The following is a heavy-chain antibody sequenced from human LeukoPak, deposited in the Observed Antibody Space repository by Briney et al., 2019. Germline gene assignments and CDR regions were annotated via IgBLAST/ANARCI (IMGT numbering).Heavy chain of an antibody. CDR2: IYSSGST. D-gene: IGHD3-22*01. CDR1: GGSISSYF. CDR3: ARGYYYDNSGPEFDY. J-gene: IGHJ4*02. V-gene: IGHV4-59*01. Sequence: SEALSLTCTVSGGSISSYFWSWIRQPPGKGLEWIGYIYSSGSTNYNPSLKSRVIISVDTSKNQFSLRLSSVTPADTAVYYCARGYYYDNSGPEFDYWGQGTLITVSS.